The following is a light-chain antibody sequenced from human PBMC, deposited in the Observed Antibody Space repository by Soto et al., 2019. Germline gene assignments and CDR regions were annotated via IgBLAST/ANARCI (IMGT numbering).Light chain of an antibody. Sequence: DIVMTQSTDSLAVSLGERATINCKSSQSVLYSSNNKNYLAWYQQKPGQPPKLLIYWASTRESGVPDRFSGSGTGTDFNLTISSQQAEDVAVYYCQQYYSTHPSIPFGQGTRQEMK. CDR2: WAS. CDR1: QSVLYSSNNKNY. J-gene: IGKJ5*01. V-gene: IGKV4-1*01. CDR3: QQYYSTHPSIP.